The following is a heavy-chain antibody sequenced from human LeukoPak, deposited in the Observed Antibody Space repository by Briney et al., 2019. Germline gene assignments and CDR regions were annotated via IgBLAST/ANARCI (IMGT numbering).Heavy chain of an antibody. CDR2: ISSSGSTI. J-gene: IGHJ6*02. D-gene: IGHD5-12*01. CDR1: GFTFSSYE. Sequence: PGGSLRLSCAASGFTFSSYEMNWVRQAPGKGLEWVSYISSSGSTIYYADSVKGRFTISRDNAKNSLYLQMNSLRAEDTAVYYCARAGAGYDIVDTYGTDYHGMDVWGQGTTVTVSS. V-gene: IGHV3-48*03. CDR3: ARAGAGYDIVDTYGTDYHGMDV.